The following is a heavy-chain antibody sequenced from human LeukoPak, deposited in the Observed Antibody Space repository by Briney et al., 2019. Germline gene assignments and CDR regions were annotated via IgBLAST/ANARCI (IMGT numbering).Heavy chain of an antibody. CDR2: IIPILGIA. CDR3: ARVGGSGRNYYYYGMDV. J-gene: IGHJ6*02. D-gene: IGHD3-10*01. Sequence: SVKVSCKASGGTFSSYAISWVRQAPGQGLEWMGRIIPILGIANYAQKFQGRVTITADKSTSTAYMELSSLRSEDTAVYYCARVGGSGRNYYYYGMDVWGQGTTVTVSS. V-gene: IGHV1-69*04. CDR1: GGTFSSYA.